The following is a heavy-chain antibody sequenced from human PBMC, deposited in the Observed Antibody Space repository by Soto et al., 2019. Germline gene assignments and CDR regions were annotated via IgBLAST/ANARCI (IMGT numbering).Heavy chain of an antibody. J-gene: IGHJ4*02. CDR2: INPSGGST. CDR3: ATAAYSTSCYDF. D-gene: IGHD6-13*01. Sequence: QVQLVQSGAEVKKPGASVKLSCKSSEYTFTDYYIHWVRQAPGQGLEWMGLINPSGGSTSYAQKFQGRVTMTRDTSTSTVTMELTSLRSEDPAVYYCATAAYSTSCYDFWGQGPLVTVSS. CDR1: EYTFTDYY. V-gene: IGHV1-46*01.